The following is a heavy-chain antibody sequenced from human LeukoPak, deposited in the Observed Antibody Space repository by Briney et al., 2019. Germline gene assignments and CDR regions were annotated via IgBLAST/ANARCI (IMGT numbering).Heavy chain of an antibody. Sequence: GGSLRLSCAASGFTFSTYWMSWFRQTPGKGLEWVAKIRGDGGEKDHVASVRGRFTISRDNAKNSLYLQMNSLRVEATAVYYCAKNGIAARPTNFDYWGQGTLVTVSS. V-gene: IGHV3-7*03. D-gene: IGHD6-6*01. CDR3: AKNGIAARPTNFDY. J-gene: IGHJ4*02. CDR1: GFTFSTYW. CDR2: IRGDGGEK.